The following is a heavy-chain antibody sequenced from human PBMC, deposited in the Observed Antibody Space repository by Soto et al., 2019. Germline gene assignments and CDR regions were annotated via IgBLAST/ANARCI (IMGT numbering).Heavy chain of an antibody. CDR1: GFTFSSYA. CDR2: ISGSGGST. V-gene: IGHV3-23*01. D-gene: IGHD3-3*01. CDR3: AKDPAFHDFWSGSNPNWFDP. J-gene: IGHJ5*02. Sequence: GGSLRLSCAASGFTFSSYAMSWVRQAPGKGLEWVSAISGSGGSTYYADSVKGRFTISRDNSKNTLYLQMNSLRAEDTAVYYCAKDPAFHDFWSGSNPNWFDPWGHGTLVTVSS.